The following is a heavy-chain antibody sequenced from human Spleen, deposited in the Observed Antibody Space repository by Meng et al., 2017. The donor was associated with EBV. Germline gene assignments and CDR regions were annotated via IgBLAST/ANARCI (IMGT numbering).Heavy chain of an antibody. CDR1: GDSISSSSYY. CDR2: IYYSGST. D-gene: IGHD2-2*01. J-gene: IGHJ5*02. Sequence: QLQLQESGPGLVKPSXXLSLTXTVSGDSISSSSYYWGWIRQPPGKGLEWIGSIYYSGSTYYNPSLKSRVTISVDTSKNQFSLKLSSVTAADTAVYYCARHYPPLCGSCYDDWFDPWGQGTLVTVSS. CDR3: ARHYPPLCGSCYDDWFDP. V-gene: IGHV4-39*01.